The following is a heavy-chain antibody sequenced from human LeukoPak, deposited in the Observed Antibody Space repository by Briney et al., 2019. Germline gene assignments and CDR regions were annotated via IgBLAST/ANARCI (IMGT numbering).Heavy chain of an antibody. V-gene: IGHV1-46*01. D-gene: IGHD4-23*01. Sequence: ASVKVSCKASGYTFTSYYMHWVRQAPGQGPEWMGIINPSGGSTSYAQKFQGRVTMTRDMSTSTDYMELSSLRSEDTAVYYCARDNSVEDTAWWFDPWGQGTLVTVSS. CDR2: INPSGGST. CDR3: ARDNSVEDTAWWFDP. J-gene: IGHJ5*02. CDR1: GYTFTSYY.